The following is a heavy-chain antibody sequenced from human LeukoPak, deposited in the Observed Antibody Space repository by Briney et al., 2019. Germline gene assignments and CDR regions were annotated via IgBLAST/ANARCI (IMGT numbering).Heavy chain of an antibody. CDR1: GFTFSSYG. Sequence: GGSLRLSCAASGFTFSSYGMHWVRQAPGKGLEWVAVISYDGSNKYYADSVKGRFTVSRDNSKNTLYLQMNSLRAEDTAVYYCAKGLTTSKIYYYYGMDVWGQGTTVTVSS. CDR2: ISYDGSNK. J-gene: IGHJ6*02. CDR3: AKGLTTSKIYYYYGMDV. D-gene: IGHD4-17*01. V-gene: IGHV3-30*18.